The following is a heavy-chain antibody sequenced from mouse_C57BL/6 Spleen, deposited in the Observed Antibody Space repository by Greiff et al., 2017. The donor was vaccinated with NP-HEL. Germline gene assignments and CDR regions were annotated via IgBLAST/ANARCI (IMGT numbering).Heavy chain of an antibody. CDR2: INPNNGGT. CDR3: ARDGYHAWFAY. V-gene: IGHV1-22*01. J-gene: IGHJ3*01. Sequence: EVKLVESGPELVKPGASVKMSCKASGYTFTDYNMHWVKQSHGKSLEWIGYINPNNGGTSYNQKFKGKATLTVNKSSSSAYMELRSLTSEDSAVYYCARDGYHAWFAYWGQGTLVTVSA. CDR1: GYTFTDYN. D-gene: IGHD2-3*01.